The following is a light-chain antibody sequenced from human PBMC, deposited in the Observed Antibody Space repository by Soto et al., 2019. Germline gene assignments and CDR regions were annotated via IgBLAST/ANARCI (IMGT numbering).Light chain of an antibody. CDR3: CSYAGGFYV. V-gene: IGLV2-11*01. Sequence: QSVLTQPRSVSGSPGQSVTISCTGTSSDVGRYSHVSWYQQHPGKAPKLIIYDVNKRPSEVPDRFSVSKSGNTASLTISGLQTEDEADYFCCSYAGGFYVLGTGNKLTVL. CDR2: DVN. J-gene: IGLJ1*01. CDR1: SSDVGRYSH.